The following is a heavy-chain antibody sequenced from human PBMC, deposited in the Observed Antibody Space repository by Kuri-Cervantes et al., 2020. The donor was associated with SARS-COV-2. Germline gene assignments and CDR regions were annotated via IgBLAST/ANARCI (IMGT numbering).Heavy chain of an antibody. V-gene: IGHV3-48*04. CDR3: ASSIASGAFDI. D-gene: IGHD1-26*01. Sequence: GESLKISCAASGFTFSSYSMNWVRQAPGKGLEWVSSISSSGSTIYYADSVKGRFTISRDNAKNSLYLQMNSLRAEDTAVYYCASSIASGAFDIWGQGTMVTVSS. J-gene: IGHJ3*02. CDR1: GFTFSSYS. CDR2: ISSSGSTI.